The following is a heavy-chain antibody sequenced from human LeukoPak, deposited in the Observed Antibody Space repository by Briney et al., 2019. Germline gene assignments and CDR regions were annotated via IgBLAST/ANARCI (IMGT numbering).Heavy chain of an antibody. J-gene: IGHJ3*02. CDR3: ARRRRRDYAPSDLVGRRDAFDI. CDR1: GGSISSGDYY. CDR2: IYYSGST. Sequence: PSQTLSLTCTVSGGSISSGDYYWSWIRQPPGKGLEWIGYIYYSGSTYYNPSLKSRVTISVDTSKNQFSLKLSSVTAADTAVYYCARRRRRDYAPSDLVGRRDAFDIWGQGTMVTVSS. V-gene: IGHV4-30-4*01. D-gene: IGHD2-2*01.